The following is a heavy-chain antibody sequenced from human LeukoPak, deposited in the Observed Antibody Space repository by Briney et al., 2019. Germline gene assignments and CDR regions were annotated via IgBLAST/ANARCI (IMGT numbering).Heavy chain of an antibody. J-gene: IGHJ4*02. Sequence: GGSLRLSCEASGFTFSSYTMDWVRQAPGKGLEWVSYISSSGSTIYYADSVKGRFTISRDNAKNSLYLQMNSLRAEDTAVYYCARSKAAAGAYYFDYWGQGTLVIVSS. D-gene: IGHD6-13*01. V-gene: IGHV3-48*04. CDR1: GFTFSSYT. CDR2: ISSSGSTI. CDR3: ARSKAAAGAYYFDY.